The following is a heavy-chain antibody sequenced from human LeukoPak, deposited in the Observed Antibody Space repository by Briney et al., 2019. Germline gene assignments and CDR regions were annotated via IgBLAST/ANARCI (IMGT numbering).Heavy chain of an antibody. CDR2: ISAYNGNT. CDR1: GYTFTSYG. Sequence: ASVKVSCKASGYTFTSYGISWVRQAPGQGLEWMGWISAYNGNTNYAQKLQGRVTMTTDTSTSTAYMELRSLRYDDTAVYYCARDGYYDILTGYYDPKFDYWGQGTLVTVSS. V-gene: IGHV1-18*04. CDR3: ARDGYYDILTGYYDPKFDY. D-gene: IGHD3-9*01. J-gene: IGHJ4*02.